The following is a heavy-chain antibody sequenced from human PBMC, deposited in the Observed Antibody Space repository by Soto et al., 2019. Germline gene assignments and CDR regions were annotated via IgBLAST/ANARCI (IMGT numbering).Heavy chain of an antibody. CDR2: ISAYNGNT. CDR1: GYTFTSYG. V-gene: IGHV1-18*01. J-gene: IGHJ4*02. D-gene: IGHD3-3*01. CDR3: ARGATRLYDFWSGYYARFDY. Sequence: ASVKVSCKASGYTFTSYGISWVRQAPGQGLEWMGWISAYNGNTNYAQKLQGRVTITTDTSTSTAYMELRSLRTDDTAVYYCARGATRLYDFWSGYYARFDYWGQGTLVTVSS.